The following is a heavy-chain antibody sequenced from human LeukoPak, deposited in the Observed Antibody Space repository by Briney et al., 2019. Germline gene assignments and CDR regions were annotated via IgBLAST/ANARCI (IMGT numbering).Heavy chain of an antibody. D-gene: IGHD3-16*01. CDR3: LGGVGWQSDY. V-gene: IGHV3-7*01. CDR1: ELTFNNYW. Sequence: GGSLRLSCVASELTFNNYWMNWVRQSPGKAPEWVANIKKDGSETYYVESVKGRFTISRDNAKNAVYLQMNSQRVEYTAVHSFLGGVGWQSDYWGQGTLVTVSS. J-gene: IGHJ4*02. CDR2: IKKDGSET.